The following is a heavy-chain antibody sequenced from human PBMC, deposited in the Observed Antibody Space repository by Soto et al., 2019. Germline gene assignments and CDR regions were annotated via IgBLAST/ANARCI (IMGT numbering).Heavy chain of an antibody. V-gene: IGHV1-18*01. Sequence: ASVKVSCKASGYTFTSYGISWVRQAPGQGLQWMGWISAYNGNTNYAQKLQGRVTMTTDTSTSTAYMELSSLRSEDTAVYYCARDFIRPSYDSSGYYDYWGQGTLVTVSS. CDR3: ARDFIRPSYDSSGYYDY. J-gene: IGHJ4*02. CDR2: ISAYNGNT. D-gene: IGHD3-22*01. CDR1: GYTFTSYG.